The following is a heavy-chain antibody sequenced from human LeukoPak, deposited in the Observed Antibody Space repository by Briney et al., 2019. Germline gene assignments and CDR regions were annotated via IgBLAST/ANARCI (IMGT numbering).Heavy chain of an antibody. CDR3: AREEERYHPIRLYYYYYYGMDV. Sequence: ASVKVSCKASGGTFSSYAISWVRQAPGQGLEWMGGIIPIFGTANYAQKFQGRVTITADESTSTAYMELSSLRSEDTAVYYRAREEERYHPIRLYYYYYYGMDVWGQGTTVTVSS. J-gene: IGHJ6*02. V-gene: IGHV1-69*01. CDR1: GGTFSSYA. D-gene: IGHD1-14*01. CDR2: IIPIFGTA.